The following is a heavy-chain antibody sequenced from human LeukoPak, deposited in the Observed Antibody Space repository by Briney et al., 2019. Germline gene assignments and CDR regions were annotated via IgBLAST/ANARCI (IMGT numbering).Heavy chain of an antibody. V-gene: IGHV4-34*01. CDR3: ARKGGWFGESIDY. Sequence: PSETLSLTCAVYGGSFSGYYWSWIRQPPGKGLEWIGEINHSGSTNYNPSLKSRVTISVDTSKNQFSLKLSSVTAADTAVYYCARKGGWFGESIDYWGQGTLVTVSS. CDR2: INHSGST. J-gene: IGHJ4*02. D-gene: IGHD3-10*01. CDR1: GGSFSGYY.